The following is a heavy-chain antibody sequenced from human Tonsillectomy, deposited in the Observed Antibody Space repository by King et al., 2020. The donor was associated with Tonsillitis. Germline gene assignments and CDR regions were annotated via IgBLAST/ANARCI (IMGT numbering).Heavy chain of an antibody. D-gene: IGHD5-18*01. Sequence: VQLPQWGAGLLKPSETLSLTCAVYGGSSSGYYWSWIRQPPGKGLEWIGEINHSGSTNYNASLTSRVTISIDTSKNQFSLKLSSVTAADTAVYYCARVLLGGYSYGFRSWYFDLWGRGNLVTVSS. CDR1: GGSSSGYY. CDR3: ARVLLGGYSYGFRSWYFDL. V-gene: IGHV4-34*01. CDR2: INHSGST. J-gene: IGHJ2*01.